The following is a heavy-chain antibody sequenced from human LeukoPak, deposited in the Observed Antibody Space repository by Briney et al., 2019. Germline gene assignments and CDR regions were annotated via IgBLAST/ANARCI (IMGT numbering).Heavy chain of an antibody. J-gene: IGHJ4*02. V-gene: IGHV4-34*01. CDR2: INHSGST. D-gene: IGHD2-2*02. CDR3: ARNQYCSSTSCYNGIFHY. CDR1: GGSFSGYY. Sequence: SETLSLTCAVYGGSFSGYYWSWIRQPPGKGLEWIGEINHSGSTNYNPSLESRVTISVDTSKNQFSLKLSSVTAADTAVYYCARNQYCSSTSCYNGIFHYWGQGTLVTVSS.